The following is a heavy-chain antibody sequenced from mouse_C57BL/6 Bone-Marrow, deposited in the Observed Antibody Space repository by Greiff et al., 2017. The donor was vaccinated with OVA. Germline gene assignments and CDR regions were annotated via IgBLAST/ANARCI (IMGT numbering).Heavy chain of an antibody. CDR2: IYPRDGST. V-gene: IGHV1-78*01. CDR3: VEDLWSRGDYDAMDY. J-gene: IGHJ4*01. CDR1: GYTFTDHT. Sequence: QVQLQQSDAELVKPGASVKISCKVSGYTFTDHTIHWMKQRPEQGLEWIGYIYPRDGSTKYNEKFKGKATLTADKSSSTAYMQLNSLTSEDSAVYFCVEDLWSRGDYDAMDYWGQGTSVTVSS. D-gene: IGHD2-2*01.